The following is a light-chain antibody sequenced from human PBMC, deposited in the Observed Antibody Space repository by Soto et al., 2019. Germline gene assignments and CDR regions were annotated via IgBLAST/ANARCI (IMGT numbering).Light chain of an antibody. CDR2: SYD. V-gene: IGLV1-44*01. J-gene: IGLJ1*01. CDR1: SSNLGDNT. CDR3: AAWDASLDGYV. Sequence: QAVVTQPPSASGTPGQRVTISCSTSSSNLGDNTVNWYQQVPGTAPKLLLYSYDQRPSGVPDRFSGSKSGTSASLAISGLQSEDEADYYWAAWDASLDGYVFGTGTKLTVL.